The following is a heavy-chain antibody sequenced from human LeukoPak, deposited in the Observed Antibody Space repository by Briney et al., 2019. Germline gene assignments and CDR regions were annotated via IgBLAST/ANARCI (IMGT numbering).Heavy chain of an antibody. CDR3: ARDRSGDFWSGYQYYFDY. J-gene: IGHJ4*02. CDR1: GYTFTSYG. D-gene: IGHD3-3*01. V-gene: IGHV1-18*01. CDR2: ISAYNGNT. Sequence: ASVKVSCKASGYTFTSYGISWVQQAPGQGLEWMGWISAYNGNTNYAQKLQGRVTMTTDTSTSTAYMELRSLRSDDTAVYYCARDRSGDFWSGYQYYFDYWGQGTLVTVSS.